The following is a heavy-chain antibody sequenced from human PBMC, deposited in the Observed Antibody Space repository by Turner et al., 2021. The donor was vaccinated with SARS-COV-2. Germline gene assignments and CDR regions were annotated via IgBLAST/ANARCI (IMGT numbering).Heavy chain of an antibody. CDR1: AGSISSSSYY. V-gene: IGHV4-39*01. CDR2: IYYSGST. J-gene: IGHJ5*02. D-gene: IGHD3-10*01. CDR3: APSPITMVRGVITFGWFDP. Sequence: QLQLQESGPGLVKPSETLSLTCTVSAGSISSSSYYWGWIRQPPGKGLEWIGSIYYSGSTYYNPSLKSRVTISVDTSKNQFSLKLSSVTAADTAVYYCAPSPITMVRGVITFGWFDPWGQGTLVTVSS.